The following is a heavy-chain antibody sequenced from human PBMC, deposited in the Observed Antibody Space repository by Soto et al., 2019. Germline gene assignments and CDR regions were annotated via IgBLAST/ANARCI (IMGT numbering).Heavy chain of an antibody. Sequence: QVQLQESGPGLVKPSQTLSLTCTVSGGSISSGGYYWSWIRQHPGKGLEWIGYIYYSGSTYYNPSLKSRVTISVDTSKNQFSLKLSSVTAADTAVYYCARDRGVVNYYDRRGYAFDIWGQGTMVTVSS. V-gene: IGHV4-31*03. D-gene: IGHD3-22*01. CDR1: GGSISSGGYY. J-gene: IGHJ3*02. CDR3: ARDRGVVNYYDRRGYAFDI. CDR2: IYYSGST.